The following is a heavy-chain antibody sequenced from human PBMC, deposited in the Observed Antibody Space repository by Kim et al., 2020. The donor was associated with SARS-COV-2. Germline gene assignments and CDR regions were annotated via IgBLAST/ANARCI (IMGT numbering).Heavy chain of an antibody. J-gene: IGHJ6*02. D-gene: IGHD1-26*01. CDR3: AREWGASGSYYYYYGMDV. Sequence: ASVKVSCKASGYTFTSYYMHWVRQAPGQGLEWMGIINPSGGSTSYAQKFQGRVTMTRDTSTSTVYMELSSLRSEDTAVYYCAREWGASGSYYYYYGMDVWGQGTTVTVSS. V-gene: IGHV1-46*01. CDR2: INPSGGST. CDR1: GYTFTSYY.